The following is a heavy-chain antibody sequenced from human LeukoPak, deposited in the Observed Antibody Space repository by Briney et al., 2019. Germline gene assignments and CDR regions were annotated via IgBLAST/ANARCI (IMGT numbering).Heavy chain of an antibody. V-gene: IGHV4-30-2*01. D-gene: IGHD3-3*01. J-gene: IGHJ4*02. CDR3: ARERSLYDFWSGSTIDY. CDR2: IYHSGST. CDR1: GGSISSGGYY. Sequence: PSETLSLTCTVPGGSISSGGYYWGWIRQPPGKGLEWLGYIYHSGSTYYNPSLKSRVTISVDTSKNQFSLKLSSVTAADTAVYYCARERSLYDFWSGSTIDYWGQGTLVTVS.